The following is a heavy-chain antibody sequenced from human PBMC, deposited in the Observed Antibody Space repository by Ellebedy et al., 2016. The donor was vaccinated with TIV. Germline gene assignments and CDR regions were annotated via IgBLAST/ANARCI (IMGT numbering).Heavy chain of an antibody. CDR1: GYTFTSYT. D-gene: IGHD4-17*01. J-gene: IGHJ4*02. V-gene: IGHV1-8*01. CDR3: AREGGRGYGEIDD. CDR2: MNPNSGDT. Sequence: AASVKVSCKSSGYTFTSYTIHWVRQASGQGLEWMGWMNPNSGDTGYSLKFQGRVTMTTNRSVSTAYMESLSLASDDTAMYYCAREGGRGYGEIDDWGQGTLVTVSS.